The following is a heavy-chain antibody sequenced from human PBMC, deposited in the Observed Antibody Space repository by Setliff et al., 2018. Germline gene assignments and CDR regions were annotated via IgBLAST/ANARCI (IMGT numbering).Heavy chain of an antibody. CDR2: ISYDGSNK. CDR3: ARDRLRSDSPWGYFDY. D-gene: IGHD3-16*01. J-gene: IGHJ4*02. V-gene: IGHV3-30*04. Sequence: GGSLRLSCAASGFTFSSYAMHWVRQAPGKGLEWVAVISYDGSNKYYADSVKGRFTISRDNSKNTLYLQMNSLRAEDTAVYYCARDRLRSDSPWGYFDYWGQGTQVTVSS. CDR1: GFTFSSYA.